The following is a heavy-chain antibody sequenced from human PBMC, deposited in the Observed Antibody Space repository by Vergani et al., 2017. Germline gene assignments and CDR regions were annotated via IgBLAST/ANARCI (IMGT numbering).Heavy chain of an antibody. V-gene: IGHV4-34*01. CDR2: INHSGST. CDR3: ARGGGSTNERSLNWFDP. Sequence: QVQLQQWGAGLLKPSETLSLTCAVYGGSFSGYYWSWIRQPPGKGLEWSGEINHSGSTNYNPSLKSRVTIAVDTSKNQFSLKLSSVTAADTAVYYCARGGGSTNERSLNWFDPWGQGTLVTVSS. J-gene: IGHJ5*02. D-gene: IGHD2-2*01. CDR1: GGSFSGYY.